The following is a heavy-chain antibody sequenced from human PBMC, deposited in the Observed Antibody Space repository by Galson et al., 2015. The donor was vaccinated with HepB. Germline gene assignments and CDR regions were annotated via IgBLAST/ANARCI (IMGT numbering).Heavy chain of an antibody. J-gene: IGHJ6*02. Sequence: SLRLSCAASGFTFNRNAMHWVRQAPGKGIEWVAVISSDGNNKYYGDSVKGRFTISRDNSKNTLSLQMNSLRAEYTAVYYCAKDQRFSYYYGLDVWGQGTTVTVSS. CDR1: GFTFNRNA. CDR3: AKDQRFSYYYGLDV. V-gene: IGHV3-30*18. D-gene: IGHD3-3*01. CDR2: ISSDGNNK.